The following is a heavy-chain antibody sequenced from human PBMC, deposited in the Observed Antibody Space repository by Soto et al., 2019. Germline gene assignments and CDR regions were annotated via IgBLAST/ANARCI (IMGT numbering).Heavy chain of an antibody. CDR1: GGSISSNGNY. CDR3: AMENDYGDYGVAFDI. D-gene: IGHD4-17*01. V-gene: IGHV4-39*07. CDR2: ICYSGST. J-gene: IGHJ3*02. Sequence: PWGTLSLTCTVSGGSISSNGNYWGWFRQPPGKGLEWIGSICYSGSTYYSPSLKSRVTISVDTSKNQFSLKLSSVTAADTAVYYCAMENDYGDYGVAFDIRRQATMVTV.